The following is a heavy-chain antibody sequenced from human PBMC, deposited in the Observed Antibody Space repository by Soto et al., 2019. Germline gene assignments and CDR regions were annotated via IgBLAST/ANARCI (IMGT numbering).Heavy chain of an antibody. V-gene: IGHV1-18*04. D-gene: IGHD3-22*01. CDR1: GYTFTSYG. J-gene: IGHJ3*02. CDR3: ARRRSGWLDAFDI. Sequence: ASVKVSCKAAGYTFTSYGISWLRQAPGQGLEWMGWISAYNGNTNYAQKLQGRVTMTTDTSTSTAYMELRSLRSDDTAVYYCARRRSGWLDAFDIWGQGTMVTGSS. CDR2: ISAYNGNT.